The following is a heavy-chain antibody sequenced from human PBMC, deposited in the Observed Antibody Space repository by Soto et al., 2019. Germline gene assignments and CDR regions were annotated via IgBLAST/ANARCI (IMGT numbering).Heavy chain of an antibody. D-gene: IGHD3-16*02. CDR3: ARGKLSDYVWGSYRYHFDY. Sequence: PSETLSLTCAVYGGSFSGYYWSWIRQPPGKGLEWIGEINHSGSTNYNPSLKSRVTISVDTSKNQFSLKLGSVTAADTAVYYCARGKLSDYVWGSYRYHFDYWGQGTVVTVSS. CDR2: INHSGST. J-gene: IGHJ4*02. CDR1: GGSFSGYY. V-gene: IGHV4-34*01.